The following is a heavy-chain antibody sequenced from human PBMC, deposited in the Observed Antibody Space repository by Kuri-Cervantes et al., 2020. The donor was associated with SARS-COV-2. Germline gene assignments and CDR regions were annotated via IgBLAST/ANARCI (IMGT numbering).Heavy chain of an antibody. J-gene: IGHJ4*02. CDR1: GFTFSDY. D-gene: IGHD3-22*01. Sequence: GGSLRLSCAASGFTFSDYMSWIRQAPGKGLEWLSNISSRSSYTNYADSVKGRFTISRDNAKNSLYLQMNSLRAEDTAVYYCAIPNWTYYYDSSGDWAPDYWGQGTLVTVSS. V-gene: IGHV3-11*06. CDR3: AIPNWTYYYDSSGDWAPDY. CDR2: ISSRSSYT.